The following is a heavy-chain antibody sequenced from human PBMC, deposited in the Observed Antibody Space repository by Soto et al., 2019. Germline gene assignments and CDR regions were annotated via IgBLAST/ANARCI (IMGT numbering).Heavy chain of an antibody. J-gene: IGHJ4*02. CDR2: ISYDGSNK. Sequence: GGSLRLSCAASGFTFSSYGMHWVRQAPGKGLEWVAVISYDGSNKYYADSVKGRFTISRDNSKNTLYLQMNSLRAEDTAVYYCAKDLGGFDYWGQGTLVTVSS. CDR1: GFTFSSYG. V-gene: IGHV3-30*18. D-gene: IGHD3-10*01. CDR3: AKDLGGFDY.